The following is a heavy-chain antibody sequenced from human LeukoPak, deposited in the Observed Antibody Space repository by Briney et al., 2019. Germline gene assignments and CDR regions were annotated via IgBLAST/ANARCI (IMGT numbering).Heavy chain of an antibody. CDR2: ISWDGGST. J-gene: IGHJ6*03. CDR3: ARDRCRSSSCYTGRGMAYYMDV. CDR1: GFNFDDYA. Sequence: PGGSLRLSCAASGFNFDDYAMYWVRKSPGKGLEWVSLISWDGGSTYYSDSVKGRFIISRDNSKISLYLQMNSLRVEDTALYYCARDRCRSSSCYTGRGMAYYMDVWGRGTTVSVSS. V-gene: IGHV3-43D*04. D-gene: IGHD2-2*02.